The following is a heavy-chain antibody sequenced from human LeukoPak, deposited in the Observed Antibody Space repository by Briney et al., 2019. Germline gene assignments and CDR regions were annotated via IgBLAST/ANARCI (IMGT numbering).Heavy chain of an antibody. D-gene: IGHD2-15*01. V-gene: IGHV3-23*01. CDR3: GRGGSTRAQAFDI. CDR2: ISGGGLST. J-gene: IGHJ3*02. Sequence: GGSLRLSCEASTFNFGLYVMTWACQAPGKGLEWVSGISGGGLSTYYTDSVKGRFTISRENSKNTLYLEMTRLRTEDTAVYFCGRGGSTRAQAFDIWGQGTMVTVSS. CDR1: TFNFGLYV.